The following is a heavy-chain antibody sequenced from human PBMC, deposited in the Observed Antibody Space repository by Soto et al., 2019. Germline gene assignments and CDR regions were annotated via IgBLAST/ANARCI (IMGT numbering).Heavy chain of an antibody. Sequence: QVQLVQSGAEVKKPGSSVKVSCKASGGTFSSYAISWVRQAPGQGLEWMGGIIPIFGTANYAQKFQGRVTIPAXEXSSTAYMELSSLRPEDTAVYYCASSVAKYYYYGMDVWGQGTTFTVSS. J-gene: IGHJ6*02. CDR2: IIPIFGTA. D-gene: IGHD2-2*01. CDR1: GGTFSSYA. CDR3: ASSVAKYYYYGMDV. V-gene: IGHV1-69*12.